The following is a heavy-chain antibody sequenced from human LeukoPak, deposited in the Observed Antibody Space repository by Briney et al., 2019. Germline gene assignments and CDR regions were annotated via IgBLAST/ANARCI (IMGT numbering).Heavy chain of an antibody. J-gene: IGHJ5*02. V-gene: IGHV1-2*02. CDR2: INPNSGGT. D-gene: IGHD3-16*01. CDR3: ARDREDMITFGGVYNWFDP. Sequence: ASVKVSCKASGYTFTGYYMHWVRQAPGQGLGWMGWINPNSGGTNYAQKFQGRVTMTRDTSISTAYMELSRLRSDDTAVYYCARDREDMITFGGVYNWFDPWGQGTLVTVSS. CDR1: GYTFTGYY.